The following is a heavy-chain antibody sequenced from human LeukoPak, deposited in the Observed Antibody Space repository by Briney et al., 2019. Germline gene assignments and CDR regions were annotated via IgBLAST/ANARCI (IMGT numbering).Heavy chain of an antibody. CDR2: IYHSGST. Sequence: SGTLSLTCAVSGGSISSSNWWSWVRQSPGKGLEWIGEIYHSGSTNYNPSLKSRVTISVDKSKNQFSLKLSSVTAADTAVYYCARVGQSSTSCFDYWGQGTLVTVSS. D-gene: IGHD2-2*01. CDR3: ARVGQSSTSCFDY. CDR1: GGSISSSNW. V-gene: IGHV4-4*02. J-gene: IGHJ4*02.